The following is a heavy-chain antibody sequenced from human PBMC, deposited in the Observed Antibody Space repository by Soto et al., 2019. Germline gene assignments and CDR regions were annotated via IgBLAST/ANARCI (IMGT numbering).Heavy chain of an antibody. D-gene: IGHD6-19*01. V-gene: IGHV3-30*18. CDR2: ISSDVNNK. Sequence: QVQLVESGGGVVQPGKSLRLSCTASGFTFSKYGMHWVRQAPGKGLEWVALISSDVNNKRYEDSVKGRFSISRDNSNNTLFLQMNSLRSEDTAVYYCAKDRNYLAVSGSYLFDFWGQGTMVTVSS. CDR1: GFTFSKYG. CDR3: AKDRNYLAVSGSYLFDF. J-gene: IGHJ4*02.